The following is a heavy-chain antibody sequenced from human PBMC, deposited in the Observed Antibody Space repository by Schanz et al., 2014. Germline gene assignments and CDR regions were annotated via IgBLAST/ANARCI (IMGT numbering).Heavy chain of an antibody. CDR3: ARDLNRCGGDCYSG. V-gene: IGHV3-21*01. J-gene: IGHJ4*02. CDR1: GFIFSAYT. CDR2: ISPSSSYI. Sequence: EVQLVESGGGLVKPGESLRLSCAASGFIFSAYTMNWVRQAPGKGLEWVSSISPSSSYIYYADSVKGRFTISRDNAKNSLYLQMNSLRAEDTAVYYCARDLNRCGGDCYSGWGQGTLVTVSS. D-gene: IGHD2-21*02.